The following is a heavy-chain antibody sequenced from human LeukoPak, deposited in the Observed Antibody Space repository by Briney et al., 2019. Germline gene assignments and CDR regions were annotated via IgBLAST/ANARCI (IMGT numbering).Heavy chain of an antibody. D-gene: IGHD3-10*01. CDR3: ASSRTKRITTNRGVREYYYGMDV. V-gene: IGHV1-69*05. Sequence: SVKVSCKASGGTFSSYAISWVRQAPGQGLEWMGGIIPIFGTANYAQKFQGRVTITTDESTSTAYMELSSLRSEDTAVYYCASSRTKRITTNRGVREYYYGMDVWGQGTTVTVSS. CDR1: GGTFSSYA. J-gene: IGHJ6*02. CDR2: IIPIFGTA.